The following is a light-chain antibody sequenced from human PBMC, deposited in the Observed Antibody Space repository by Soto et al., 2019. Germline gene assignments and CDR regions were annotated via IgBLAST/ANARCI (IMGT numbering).Light chain of an antibody. J-gene: IGKJ4*01. CDR3: QKYKSDPLT. Sequence: DIQMTHSPSSLSAALGDRVTITCRASHGIGVYLAWFQQKPGKVPKLLIYAASTLQSGVPSRFSGSGSGTDFTLTITSLQPEDVATYYCQKYKSDPLTFGGGTKVEIK. CDR1: HGIGVY. V-gene: IGKV1-27*01. CDR2: AAS.